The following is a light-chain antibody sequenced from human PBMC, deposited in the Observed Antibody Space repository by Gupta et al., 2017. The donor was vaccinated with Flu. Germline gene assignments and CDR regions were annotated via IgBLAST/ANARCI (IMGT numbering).Light chain of an antibody. CDR3: SARTRGCTLHV. CDR1: SKDVGAYNY. J-gene: IGLJ1*01. V-gene: IGLV2-14*01. CDR2: GVG. Sequence: ITISCTVTSKDVGAYNYVSWYQQHPGQAPKLMMHGVGKRPSGVSDRFSGSRVGISVSRTIYGLQAEEEADDYCSARTRGCTLHVLGTGTKVTVL.